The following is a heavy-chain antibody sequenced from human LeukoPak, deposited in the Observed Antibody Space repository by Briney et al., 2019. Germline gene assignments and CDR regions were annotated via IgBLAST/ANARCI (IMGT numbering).Heavy chain of an antibody. Sequence: GGSLRLSCAASGFTFSSYSMSWVRQAPGKGLEWVSYISSSSSIIYYAYSVKGGFTISRDNAKNSLYLQMNSPRAEDTAVYSCARAIWSGTFDYWGQGTLVTVSS. CDR2: ISSSSSII. J-gene: IGHJ4*02. V-gene: IGHV3-21*01. CDR1: GFTFSSYS. D-gene: IGHD3-3*01. CDR3: ARAIWSGTFDY.